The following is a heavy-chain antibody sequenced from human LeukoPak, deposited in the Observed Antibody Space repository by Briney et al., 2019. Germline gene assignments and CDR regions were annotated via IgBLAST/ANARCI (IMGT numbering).Heavy chain of an antibody. CDR1: GFTFSSYA. Sequence: GGSLRLSCAASGFTFSSYAMSWVRQAPGKGLEWVSAISGSGGSTYYADSVKGRFTISRDNSKNTLYLQMNSLRAEDTAVYYCAEAGQVAGLVDAFDIWGQGTMVTVSS. CDR2: ISGSGGST. D-gene: IGHD3/OR15-3a*01. V-gene: IGHV3-23*01. CDR3: AEAGQVAGLVDAFDI. J-gene: IGHJ3*02.